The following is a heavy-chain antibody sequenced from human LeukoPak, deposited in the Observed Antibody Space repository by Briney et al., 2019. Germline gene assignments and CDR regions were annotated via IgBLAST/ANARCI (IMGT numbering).Heavy chain of an antibody. CDR2: IKQDGSEK. Sequence: GGSLRLSCAASGFTFSSYWMTWVRQAPGKGLEWVANIKQDGSEKYYVDSVKGRFTISRDNAKNSLYLQINSLRAEDTAVYYCARDSARDTMVRGVIMTSIYYYYMDVWGKGTTVTVSS. V-gene: IGHV3-7*01. D-gene: IGHD3-10*01. CDR3: ARDSARDTMVRGVIMTSIYYYYMDV. CDR1: GFTFSSYW. J-gene: IGHJ6*03.